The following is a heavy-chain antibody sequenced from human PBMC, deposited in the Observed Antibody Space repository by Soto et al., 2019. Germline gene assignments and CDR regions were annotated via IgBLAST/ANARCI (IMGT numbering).Heavy chain of an antibody. CDR2: ISGSGSST. Sequence: PWGSLRLSCAASGFIFSNYAMSWVRQAPGKGLEWVSFISGSGSSTYYADSVKGRFTISRGNSKNTLYLQMNSLRAEDAAVYYCVREASSSGLHLDHWGRGTLVTVSS. D-gene: IGHD6-6*01. CDR3: VREASSSGLHLDH. CDR1: GFIFSNYA. J-gene: IGHJ4*02. V-gene: IGHV3-23*01.